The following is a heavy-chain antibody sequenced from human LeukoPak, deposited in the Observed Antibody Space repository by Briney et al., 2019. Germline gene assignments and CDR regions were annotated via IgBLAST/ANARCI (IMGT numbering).Heavy chain of an antibody. CDR2: IYYSGST. J-gene: IGHJ4*02. D-gene: IGHD6-13*01. V-gene: IGHV4-39*01. CDR1: GGSISSSSYY. Sequence: PSETLSLTCTVSGGSISSSSYYWGWIRQPPGKGLEWIGSIYYSGSTYYNPSLKSRVTISVDTSKNQFSLKLSSVTAADTAVYYCARRSGSSWTGYFDYWGQGTLVTVSS. CDR3: ARRSGSSWTGYFDY.